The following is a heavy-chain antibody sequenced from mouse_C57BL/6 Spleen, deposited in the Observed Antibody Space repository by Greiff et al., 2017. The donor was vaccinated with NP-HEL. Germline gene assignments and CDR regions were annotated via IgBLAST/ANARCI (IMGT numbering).Heavy chain of an antibody. Sequence: EVQRVESGGGLVQPGGSLKLSCAASGFTFSDYYMYWVRQTPEKRLEWVAYISNGGGSTYYPDTVKGRFTISRDNAKNTLYLQMSRLKSEDTAMYYCARSDGYFFDYWGQGTTLTVSS. CDR2: ISNGGGST. V-gene: IGHV5-12*01. J-gene: IGHJ2*01. CDR3: ARSDGYFFDY. CDR1: GFTFSDYY. D-gene: IGHD2-3*01.